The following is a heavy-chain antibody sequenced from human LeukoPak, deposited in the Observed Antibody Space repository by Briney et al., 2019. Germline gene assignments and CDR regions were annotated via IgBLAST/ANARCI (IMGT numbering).Heavy chain of an antibody. J-gene: IGHJ4*02. CDR1: GFTFSSYA. CDR2: ISGSGGST. Sequence: GGSLRLSCAASGFTFSSYAMSWVRQAPGKGLEWVSAISGSGGSTYYADSVKGRFTISRDNSKNTLYLQMNSLRAEDSAVYYCARAKVGVAGFFDSWGQGTLVTVSS. CDR3: ARAKVGVAGFFDS. V-gene: IGHV3-23*01. D-gene: IGHD6-19*01.